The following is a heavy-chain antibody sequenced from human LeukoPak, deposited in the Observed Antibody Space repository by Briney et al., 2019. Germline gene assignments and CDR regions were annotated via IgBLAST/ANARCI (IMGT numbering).Heavy chain of an antibody. CDR2: NSTCSKNP. CDR3: ARTSVAAHDKIGFVDY. J-gene: IGHJ4*02. CDR1: GYNFLSYG. V-gene: IGHV1-18*01. D-gene: IGHD3-22*01. Sequence: ASVQVFCRASGYNFLSYGKSWLRQAPGKGLEWMGWNSTCSKNPKLSLKHQGRGTVTTDTSTAKVSMELRSLTSDDTALYYCARTSVAAHDKIGFVDYWGQGTLVTVSS.